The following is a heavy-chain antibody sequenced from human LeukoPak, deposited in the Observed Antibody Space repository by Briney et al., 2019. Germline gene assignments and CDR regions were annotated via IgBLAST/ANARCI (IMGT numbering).Heavy chain of an antibody. Sequence: KPSETLSLTCTVSGGSINSNSYYWGWIRQPPGKGLEWIGSIYYSGTTYYNPSLKSRVTISVDTSKNQFSLKLSSVTAADTAVYYCARISIAARRGDYYYYMDVWGKGTTVTVSS. J-gene: IGHJ6*03. CDR2: IYYSGTT. CDR3: ARISIAARRGDYYYYMDV. CDR1: GGSINSNSYY. V-gene: IGHV4-39*01. D-gene: IGHD6-6*01.